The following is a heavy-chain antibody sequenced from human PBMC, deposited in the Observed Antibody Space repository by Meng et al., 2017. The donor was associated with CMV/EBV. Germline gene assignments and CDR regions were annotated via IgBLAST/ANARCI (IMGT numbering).Heavy chain of an antibody. V-gene: IGHV3-9*01. Sequence: SLKISCAASGFTFDDYAMHWVRQAPGKGLEWVSGISWNSGSIGYADSVKGRFTISRDNAKNSLYLQMNSLRAEDTALYYCAKDRGDVYNLVKEDYYYGMDVWGQGTTVTVSS. J-gene: IGHJ6*02. D-gene: IGHD5-24*01. CDR3: AKDRGDVYNLVKEDYYYGMDV. CDR1: GFTFDDYA. CDR2: ISWNSGSI.